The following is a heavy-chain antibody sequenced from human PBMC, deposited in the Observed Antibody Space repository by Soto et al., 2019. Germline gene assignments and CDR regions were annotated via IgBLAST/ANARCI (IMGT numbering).Heavy chain of an antibody. J-gene: IGHJ3*02. V-gene: IGHV3-48*02. CDR2: ISGDANTI. CDR1: GFTFSSYG. Sequence: GGSLRLSCAASGFTFSSYGMHWVRQAPGKGLEWVSYISGDANTINYADSVKGRFTISRDNAKNSLYLQMNSLRDEDTAVYYCARDDRFAFDIWGQGTMVTVSS. CDR3: ARDDRFAFDI.